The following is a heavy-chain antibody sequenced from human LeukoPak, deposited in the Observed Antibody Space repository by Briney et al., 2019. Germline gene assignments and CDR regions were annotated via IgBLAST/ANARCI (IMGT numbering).Heavy chain of an antibody. Sequence: PSETLSLTCTVSGGSINTYYWHWIRQPPGKGLEWIGYISYSGRTNYNPSLKSRVTTSIDKSKNQFSLNLRSVTAADTAVYYCARDLVGSSWYPLDYWGQGTLVTVSS. V-gene: IGHV4-59*12. J-gene: IGHJ4*02. D-gene: IGHD6-13*01. CDR3: ARDLVGSSWYPLDY. CDR2: ISYSGRT. CDR1: GGSINTYY.